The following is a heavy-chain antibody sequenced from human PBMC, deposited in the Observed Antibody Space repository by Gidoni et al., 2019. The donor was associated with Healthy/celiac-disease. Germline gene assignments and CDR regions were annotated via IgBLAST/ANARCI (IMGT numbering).Heavy chain of an antibody. Sequence: QVQLQESGPGLVKPSETLSLTCTVSGYSISSGYYWGWIRQPPGKGLEWIGSIYHSGSTYYNPSLKSRVTISVDTSKNQFSLKLSSVTAADTAVYYCARVASDGSGSYYTRIGGRNDAFDIWGQGTMVTVSS. CDR1: GYSISSGYY. V-gene: IGHV4-38-2*02. CDR2: IYHSGST. J-gene: IGHJ3*02. CDR3: ARVASDGSGSYYTRIGGRNDAFDI. D-gene: IGHD3-10*01.